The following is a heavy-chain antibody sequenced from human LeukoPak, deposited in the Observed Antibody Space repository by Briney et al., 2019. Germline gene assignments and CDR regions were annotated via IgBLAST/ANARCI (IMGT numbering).Heavy chain of an antibody. CDR3: ARQDSSGYHRHFDY. J-gene: IGHJ4*02. Sequence: GASVKVSCKASGYTFTGYYMHWVRQAPGQGLEWMGWINPNSGGTSYAQKFQGRVTMTRDTSISTAYMELSRLRSDDTGVYYCARQDSSGYHRHFDYWGQGTLVTVSS. V-gene: IGHV1-2*02. CDR2: INPNSGGT. D-gene: IGHD3-22*01. CDR1: GYTFTGYY.